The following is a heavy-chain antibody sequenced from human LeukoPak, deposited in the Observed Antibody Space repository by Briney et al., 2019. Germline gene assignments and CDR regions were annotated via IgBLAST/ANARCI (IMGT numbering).Heavy chain of an antibody. Sequence: ASVKVSCKVSGYTLTELSMHWVRQAPGKGLEWMGGFDPEDGETIYARKFQGRVTMTEDTSTDTAYMELSSLRSEDTAVCYCATSSSSWYSLQYFDYWGQGTLVTVSS. D-gene: IGHD6-13*01. J-gene: IGHJ4*02. V-gene: IGHV1-24*01. CDR3: ATSSSSWYSLQYFDY. CDR1: GYTLTELS. CDR2: FDPEDGET.